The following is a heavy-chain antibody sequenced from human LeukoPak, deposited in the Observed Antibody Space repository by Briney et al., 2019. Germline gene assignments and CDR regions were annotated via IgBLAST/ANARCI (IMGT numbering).Heavy chain of an antibody. D-gene: IGHD6-13*01. CDR3: AKAGFSSSWSKADNWFDP. V-gene: IGHV3-23*01. Sequence: GGSLRLSCAASGFTFSSYGLSWVRQAPGKGLEWVSAISGSGGSTYYADSVKGRLTISRDNSKNTLYLQMNSLRAEDTAVYYCAKAGFSSSWSKADNWFDPWGQGTLVTVSS. CDR1: GFTFSSYG. J-gene: IGHJ5*02. CDR2: ISGSGGST.